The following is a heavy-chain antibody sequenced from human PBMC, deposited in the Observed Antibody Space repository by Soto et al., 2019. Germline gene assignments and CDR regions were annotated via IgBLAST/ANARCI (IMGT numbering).Heavy chain of an antibody. CDR1: GFTFSSYA. D-gene: IGHD2-15*01. Sequence: QVQLVESGGGVVQPGRSLRLSCAASGFTFSSYAMHWVRQAPGKGLEWVAVISYDGSNKYYADSVKGRFTISRDNSKNTLYLQMNCLRAEDTAVYYSARVPSSSGRAHFDYWGQGTLVTVSS. V-gene: IGHV3-30-3*01. J-gene: IGHJ4*02. CDR2: ISYDGSNK. CDR3: ARVPSSSGRAHFDY.